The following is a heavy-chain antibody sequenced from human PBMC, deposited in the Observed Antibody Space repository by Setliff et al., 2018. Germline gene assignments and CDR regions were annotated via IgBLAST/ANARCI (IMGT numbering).Heavy chain of an antibody. D-gene: IGHD3-10*01. Sequence: SETLSLTCTVSGGPISSSNYYWSWIRQSPGKGLEWIGEINHTGSTNYSPSLKSRVTISVDTSKNQFSLKLSSVTAADTAVYYCARIKWFGETDCFDSWGQGTLVTVSS. CDR1: GGPISSSNYY. J-gene: IGHJ5*01. V-gene: IGHV4-39*07. CDR2: INHTGST. CDR3: ARIKWFGETDCFDS.